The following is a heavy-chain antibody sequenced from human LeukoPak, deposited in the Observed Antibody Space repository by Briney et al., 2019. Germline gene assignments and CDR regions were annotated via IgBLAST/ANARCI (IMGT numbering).Heavy chain of an antibody. CDR3: ARQRGTSCFDY. V-gene: IGHV4-4*09. CDR1: GGSISSYY. J-gene: IGHJ4*02. Sequence: SETLSLTCTVSGGSISSYYWSWIRQPPGKGLEWIGYIYTSGSTNYNPSLKSRVTISVDTSKNQFSLKLGSVTAADTAVYYCARQRGTSCFDYWGQGTLVTVSS. CDR2: IYTSGST. D-gene: IGHD2-2*01.